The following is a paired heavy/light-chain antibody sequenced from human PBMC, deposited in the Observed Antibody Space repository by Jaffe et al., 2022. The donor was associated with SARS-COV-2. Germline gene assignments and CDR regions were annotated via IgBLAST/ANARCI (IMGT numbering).Heavy chain of an antibody. J-gene: IGHJ3*01. D-gene: IGHD2-2*01. CDR3: ARSQYLKEDIFDV. CDR1: GGAINSNY. V-gene: IGHV4-59*08. Sequence: QVELQESGPGLVKPSETVSLTCTVFGGAINSNYWTWIRQPPGRGLEWIGYIHYSGSTGYKPSLKSRVTMSLDTSKNQFSLKVNSVTAADTAVYFCARSQYLKEDIFDVWGQGTMVTVS. CDR2: IHYSGST.
Light chain of an antibody. CDR2: GAS. V-gene: IGKV3-20*01. Sequence: EIVLTQSPGTLSLSPGERATLSCRASQSVSSNHLAWYQQNPGQAPRPLIFGASRRSTGIPDRFSGSGSGTDFTLTISRLEPEDFAVYYCQQYGTSPTTFGQGTRLEIK. CDR1: QSVSSNH. J-gene: IGKJ5*01. CDR3: QQYGTSPTT.